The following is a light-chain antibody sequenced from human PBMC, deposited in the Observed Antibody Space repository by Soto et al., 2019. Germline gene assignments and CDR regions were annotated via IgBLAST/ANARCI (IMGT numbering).Light chain of an antibody. J-gene: IGLJ2*01. CDR2: EVS. Sequence: QPVLTQPPSASGSPGQSVTISCTGTSRDVGGYNYVSWYQHHPGKAPKLMIYEVSKRPSGVPDRFSGSKSGNTASLTVSGLQAEDEADYYCSSYAGSTLLFGGGTKVTVL. CDR3: SSYAGSTLL. V-gene: IGLV2-8*01. CDR1: SRDVGGYNY.